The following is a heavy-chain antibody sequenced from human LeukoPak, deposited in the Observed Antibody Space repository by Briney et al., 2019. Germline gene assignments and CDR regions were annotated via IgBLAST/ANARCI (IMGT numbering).Heavy chain of an antibody. V-gene: IGHV1-46*01. CDR2: INPSGGST. CDR1: GYTFTSYY. CDR3: ATTDILTGYRSYYYYYMDV. D-gene: IGHD3-9*01. Sequence: ASVKVSCKASGYTFTSYYMHWVRQAPGQGLEWMGIINPSGGSTSYAQKFQGRVTMTRDTSTSTVYMELSSLRSEDTAVYYCATTDILTGYRSYYYYYMDVWGKGTTVTVSS. J-gene: IGHJ6*03.